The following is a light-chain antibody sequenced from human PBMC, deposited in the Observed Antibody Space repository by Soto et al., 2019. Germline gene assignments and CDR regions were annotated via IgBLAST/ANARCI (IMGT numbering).Light chain of an antibody. CDR2: EAT. V-gene: IGLV2-8*01. CDR3: TSYVGNDIWV. Sequence: QSALTQPPSASGSPGQSVTISCTGTSSDVGAYKYVSWYQQYPGKAPKLMIYEATKRPSGLPDRCSGPKSGNTASLTVSGLQAEDEADYCCTSYVGNDIWVFGGGTKVTVL. CDR1: SSDVGAYKY. J-gene: IGLJ3*02.